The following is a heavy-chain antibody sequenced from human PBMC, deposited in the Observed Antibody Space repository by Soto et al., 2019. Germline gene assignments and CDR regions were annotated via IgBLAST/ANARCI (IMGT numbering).Heavy chain of an antibody. V-gene: IGHV3-15*07. D-gene: IGHD3-3*01. CDR3: TTLYYDFWSGYYLAFDI. J-gene: IGHJ3*02. Sequence: GGSLRLSCAASGFTFGNAWMNWVRQAPGKGLEWVGRIKSKTDGGTTDYAAPVKGRFTISRDDSKNTLYLQMNSLKTEDTAVYYCTTLYYDFWSGYYLAFDIWGQGTMVTVSS. CDR2: IKSKTDGGTT. CDR1: GFTFGNAW.